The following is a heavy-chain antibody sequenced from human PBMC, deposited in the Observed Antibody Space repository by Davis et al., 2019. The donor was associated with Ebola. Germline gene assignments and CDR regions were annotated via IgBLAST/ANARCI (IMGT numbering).Heavy chain of an antibody. CDR1: GYSFTSYW. CDR2: IYPGDSDT. CDR3: ARRTQEYYYGMDV. V-gene: IGHV5-51*01. J-gene: IGHJ6*02. Sequence: GGSLRLSCKGSGYSFTSYWIGWVRQMPGKGLEWMGIIYPGDSDTRYSPSFQGQVTISADKSISTAYLQWSSLKASDTAMYYCARRTQEYYYGMDVWGQGTTVTVSS.